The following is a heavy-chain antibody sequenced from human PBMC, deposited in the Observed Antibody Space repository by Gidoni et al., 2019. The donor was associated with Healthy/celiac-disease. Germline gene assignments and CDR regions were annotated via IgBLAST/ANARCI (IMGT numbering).Heavy chain of an antibody. CDR2: ISSSSSYI. CDR1: GFTFSSYS. CDR3: ARDGGATVVTDDAFDI. J-gene: IGHJ3*02. V-gene: IGHV3-21*01. D-gene: IGHD4-17*01. Sequence: EVQLVESGGGLVKPGGSLRLSCAASGFTFSSYSMNWVRQAPGKGLEWVSSISSSSSYIYYADSVKGRFTISRDNAKNSLYLQMNSLRAEDTAVYYCARDGGATVVTDDAFDIWGQGTMVTVSS.